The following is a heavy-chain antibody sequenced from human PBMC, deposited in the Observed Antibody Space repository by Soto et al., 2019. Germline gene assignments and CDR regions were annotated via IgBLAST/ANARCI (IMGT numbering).Heavy chain of an antibody. CDR1: GGSISSGGYY. Sequence: TLSLTCTVSGGSISSGGYYWSWIRQHPGKGLEWIGYIYYSGSTYYNPSLKSRVTISVDTSKNQFSLKLSSVTAADTAVYYCARVRSEYSSSWYVYYYYGMDVWGQGTTVTVSS. V-gene: IGHV4-31*03. D-gene: IGHD6-13*01. CDR3: ARVRSEYSSSWYVYYYYGMDV. J-gene: IGHJ6*02. CDR2: IYYSGST.